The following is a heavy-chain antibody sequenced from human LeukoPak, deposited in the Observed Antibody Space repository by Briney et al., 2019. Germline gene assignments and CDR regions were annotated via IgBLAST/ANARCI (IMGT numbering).Heavy chain of an antibody. CDR2: ISSSSSTI. Sequence: GSLRLSLAASGFTFSSYSMNWVRQAPGKGLEWVSYISSSSSTIYYADSVKGRFTISRDNAKNSLYLQMNSLRAEDTAVYYCAREETRYSSGWYAYWGQGTLVTVSS. V-gene: IGHV3-48*01. J-gene: IGHJ4*02. CDR1: GFTFSSYS. D-gene: IGHD6-19*01. CDR3: AREETRYSSGWYAY.